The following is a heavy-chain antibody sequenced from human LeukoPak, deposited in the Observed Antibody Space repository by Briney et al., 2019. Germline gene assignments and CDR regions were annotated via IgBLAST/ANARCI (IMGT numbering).Heavy chain of an antibody. D-gene: IGHD6-19*01. Sequence: SETLSLTCAVYGESFSGHYWTWIRQPPGRGLDWIGEINHSGSTTSNPSLNNRVTISVDTSKNQFSLKLTSVTAADTAVYYCARGQQWLVPSLDYYYYYMDVWGKGTTVTVSS. CDR3: ARGQQWLVPSLDYYYYYMDV. CDR2: INHSGST. J-gene: IGHJ6*03. V-gene: IGHV4-34*01. CDR1: GESFSGHY.